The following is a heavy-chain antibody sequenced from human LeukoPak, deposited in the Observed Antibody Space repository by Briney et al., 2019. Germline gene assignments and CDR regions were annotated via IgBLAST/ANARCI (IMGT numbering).Heavy chain of an antibody. CDR2: IYYSGST. V-gene: IGHV4-61*05. CDR1: GGSISSSSYY. J-gene: IGHJ4*02. CDR3: ASYSLSSSFHY. D-gene: IGHD6-13*01. Sequence: PETLSLTCTVSGGSISSSSYYWGWIRQPPGKGLEWIGYIYYSGSTNYNPSLKSRVTISVDTSRNQFSLKLSPVTAADTAVYYCASYSLSSSFHYWGQGTLVTVSS.